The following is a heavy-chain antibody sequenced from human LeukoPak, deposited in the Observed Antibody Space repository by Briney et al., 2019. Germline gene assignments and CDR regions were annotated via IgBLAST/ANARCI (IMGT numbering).Heavy chain of an antibody. CDR1: GFTFSSYR. D-gene: IGHD6-13*01. J-gene: IGHJ4*02. Sequence: PGGSLRLSCAASGFTFSSYRMTWVRQAPGKGLEWVSVIYSGGSTYYADSVKGRFTISRDNSKNTLYLQMNSLRAEDTAVYYCARVGSSWYYFAYWGQGTLVTVSS. V-gene: IGHV3-53*01. CDR3: ARVGSSWYYFAY. CDR2: IYSGGST.